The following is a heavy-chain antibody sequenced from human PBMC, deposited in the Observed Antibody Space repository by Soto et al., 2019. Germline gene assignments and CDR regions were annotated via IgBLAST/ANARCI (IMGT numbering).Heavy chain of an antibody. D-gene: IGHD3-3*01. CDR1: GFTFSGSA. CDR2: IRSKANSYAT. V-gene: IGHV3-73*01. J-gene: IGHJ4*02. CDR3: TRDDFWSGYPPRDY. Sequence: EVQLVESGGGLVQPGGSLKLSCAASGFTFSGSAMHWVRQASGKGLEWVGRIRSKANSYATAYAASVKGRFTSSRDDSKNTAYLQMNSLKTEDTAVYYCTRDDFWSGYPPRDYWGQGTLVTVSS.